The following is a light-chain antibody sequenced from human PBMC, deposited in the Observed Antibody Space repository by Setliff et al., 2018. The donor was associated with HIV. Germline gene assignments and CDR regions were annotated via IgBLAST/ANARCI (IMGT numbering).Light chain of an antibody. CDR2: EVR. CDR3: ISYAITNTLP. J-gene: IGLJ1*01. Sequence: QSALTQPASVSGSPGQSITISCTGTSSDVGGYNYVSWYQQHPGKAPKLIIYEVRNRPPGVSNRCSGSKSGNTASLTISGLQTEDEGEYYCISYAITNTLPFGTGTKVTVL. V-gene: IGLV2-14*01. CDR1: SSDVGGYNY.